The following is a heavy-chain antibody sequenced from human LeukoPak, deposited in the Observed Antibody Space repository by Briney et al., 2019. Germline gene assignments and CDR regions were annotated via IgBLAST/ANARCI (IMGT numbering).Heavy chain of an antibody. J-gene: IGHJ4*02. CDR3: ARGSSGSYNY. D-gene: IGHD1-26*01. CDR1: GGSISSGSYY. V-gene: IGHV4-61*02. Sequence: SETLSLTCTVSGGSISSGSYYWSWIRQPAGKGLEWIGRINPSGTTNYSPSLKSRVTISVDTSKNQFPLKLSSVTAADTAVYYCARGSSGSYNYWGQGTLVTVSS. CDR2: INPSGTT.